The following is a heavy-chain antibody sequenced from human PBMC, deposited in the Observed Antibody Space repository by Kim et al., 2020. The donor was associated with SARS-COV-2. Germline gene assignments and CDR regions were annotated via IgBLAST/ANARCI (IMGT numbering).Heavy chain of an antibody. D-gene: IGHD7-27*01. Sequence: GGSLRLSCVASGFSFSTYAMAWVRQAPGKGQEWVSGISSSGAVTYYADSVKGRFTVSRDNSENTLYLQMNSLRVEDTAIYYCAKGGTTWAPTGWFDAWGQGTLVTVSS. CDR3: AKGGTTWAPTGWFDA. J-gene: IGHJ5*02. CDR1: GFSFSTYA. V-gene: IGHV3-23*01. CDR2: ISSSGAVT.